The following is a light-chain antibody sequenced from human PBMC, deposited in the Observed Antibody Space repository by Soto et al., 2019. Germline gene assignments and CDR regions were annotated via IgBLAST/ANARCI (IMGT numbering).Light chain of an antibody. Sequence: SYELTQPPSVSVSPGQTARITCSGDTLPKQYAYWYQQKPGQAPVLVMYKDSERPSRIPERFSGSSSGTTVTLTISGVQAEDEADYYCQSADSSGTYSVFGGGTKLTVL. CDR1: TLPKQY. CDR2: KDS. V-gene: IGLV3-25*03. J-gene: IGLJ2*01. CDR3: QSADSSGTYSV.